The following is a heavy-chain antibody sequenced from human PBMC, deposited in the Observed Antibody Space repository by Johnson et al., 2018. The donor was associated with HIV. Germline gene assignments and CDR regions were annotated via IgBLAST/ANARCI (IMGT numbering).Heavy chain of an antibody. CDR3: AKSPGKDHGGNSGAFDI. J-gene: IGHJ3*02. CDR2: ISGPGGTT. D-gene: IGHD4-23*01. CDR1: GFTFRIYA. V-gene: IGHV3-23*04. Sequence: VQLVESGGDLVQPGGSLRLSCAASGFTFRIYAMSWVRQAPGKGLEWVSAISGPGGTTYYADSVKGRFTISRDNSKNTLYLQMNSLRAEDTAIFYCAKSPGKDHGGNSGAFDIWGQGTMVTVSS.